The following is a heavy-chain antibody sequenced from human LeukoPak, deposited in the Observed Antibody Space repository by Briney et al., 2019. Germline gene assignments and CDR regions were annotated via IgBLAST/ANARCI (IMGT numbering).Heavy chain of an antibody. CDR3: ARHRGRADGAFDI. CDR1: GYSFTSYW. CDR2: IYPGDSDT. Sequence: GESLKISCKGSGYSFTSYWIGWGRQLPGKGLEWMGIIYPGDSDTRYSPSFQGQVTISADKSISTAYLQWSSLKASDTAMYYCARHRGRADGAFDIWGQGTMVTVSS. D-gene: IGHD2-15*01. V-gene: IGHV5-51*01. J-gene: IGHJ3*02.